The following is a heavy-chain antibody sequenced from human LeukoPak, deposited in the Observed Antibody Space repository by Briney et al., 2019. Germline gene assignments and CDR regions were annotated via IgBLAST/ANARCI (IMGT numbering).Heavy chain of an antibody. V-gene: IGHV4-39*07. CDR2: IYYSGST. CDR1: GGSISSSSYY. D-gene: IGHD3-22*01. J-gene: IGHJ4*02. CDR3: ARFGYYDSTLAFDY. Sequence: SETLSLTCTVSGGSISSSSYYWGWIRQPPGKGLEWIGSIYYSGSTNYIPSLKSRVTISVDTSKNQFSLKLSSVTAADTAVYYCARFGYYDSTLAFDYWGQGTLVTVSS.